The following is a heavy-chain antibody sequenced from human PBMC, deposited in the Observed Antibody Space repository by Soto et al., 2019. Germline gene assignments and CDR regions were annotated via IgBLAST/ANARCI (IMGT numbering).Heavy chain of an antibody. V-gene: IGHV1-3*01. Sequence: GASVKVSCKASGYTFTSYAMHWVRQAPGQRLEWMGWINAGNGNTKYSQKFQGRVTITRDTSASTAYMELSSLRSEDTAVYYCARVDEALLYVDRLSRYGMAVWGQGTTVTGSS. CDR3: ARVDEALLYVDRLSRYGMAV. CDR2: INAGNGNT. CDR1: GYTFTSYA. D-gene: IGHD3-9*01. J-gene: IGHJ6*02.